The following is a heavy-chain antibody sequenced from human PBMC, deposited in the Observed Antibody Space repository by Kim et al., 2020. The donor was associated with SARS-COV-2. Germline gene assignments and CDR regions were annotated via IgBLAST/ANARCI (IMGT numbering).Heavy chain of an antibody. J-gene: IGHJ4*02. CDR3: ARALNYYDSSGYGY. V-gene: IGHV3-48*02. D-gene: IGHD3-22*01. Sequence: ADSVKGRFTISRDNAKNSLYLQMNSLRDEDTAVYYCARALNYYDSSGYGYWGQGTLVTVSS.